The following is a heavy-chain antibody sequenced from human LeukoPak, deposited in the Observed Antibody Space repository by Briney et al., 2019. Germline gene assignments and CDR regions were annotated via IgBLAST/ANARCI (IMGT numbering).Heavy chain of an antibody. D-gene: IGHD4-17*01. J-gene: IGHJ4*02. V-gene: IGHV3-48*04. CDR2: ISSSSSTM. Sequence: GGSLRPSCAASGFTFSSYSMNWVRQAPGKGLEWVSYISSSSSTMYYADSVKGRFTISRDNAKNSLYLQMNSLRAEDTALYYCAAGVTTLVSFDYWGQGSLVTVSS. CDR1: GFTFSSYS. CDR3: AAGVTTLVSFDY.